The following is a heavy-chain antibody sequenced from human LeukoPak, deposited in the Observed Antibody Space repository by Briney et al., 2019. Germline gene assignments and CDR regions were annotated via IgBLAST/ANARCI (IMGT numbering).Heavy chain of an antibody. J-gene: IGHJ4*02. CDR3: TTFYHEYSPY. V-gene: IGHV3-15*01. CDR1: GFSFMNAW. D-gene: IGHD2/OR15-2a*01. Sequence: GGSLRLSXAASGFSFMNAWMIWVCQAPGKGLEWVGRIKSNADGGTPDYAAPARGRFTISRDDSKNTLYQQMNSLKTEDTAVYYCTTFYHEYSPYWGRGTLVTVSS. CDR2: IKSNADGGTP.